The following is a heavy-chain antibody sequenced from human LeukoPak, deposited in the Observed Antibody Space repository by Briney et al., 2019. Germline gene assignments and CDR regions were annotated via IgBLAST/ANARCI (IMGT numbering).Heavy chain of an antibody. J-gene: IGHJ4*02. Sequence: ASVKVSCKAAGYTVTHYYVHWVRQAPGQGREWMGRSNPHSDGTDCAQKFQGRVTMTSDTSISTAYMELSGLRSNDTAVYYCARSTPTIGPNTSIDFWGQGTLLIVSS. CDR3: ARSTPTIGPNTSIDF. D-gene: IGHD5-12*01. CDR1: GYTVTHYY. V-gene: IGHV1-2*06. CDR2: SNPHSDGT.